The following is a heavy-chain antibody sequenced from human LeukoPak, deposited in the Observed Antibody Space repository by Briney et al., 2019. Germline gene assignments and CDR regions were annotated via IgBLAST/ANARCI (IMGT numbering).Heavy chain of an antibody. CDR3: ARGASVRGVIPAYYNYYMDV. CDR2: IYYSGST. D-gene: IGHD3-10*01. Sequence: SETLSLTCTVSGGSISSYYWSWIRQPPGKGLEWIGYIYYSGSTNYNPSLKSRVTISVDTSKNQFSLKLSSVTAADTAVYYCARGASVRGVIPAYYNYYMDVWGKGTTVTVSS. V-gene: IGHV4-59*01. J-gene: IGHJ6*03. CDR1: GGSISSYY.